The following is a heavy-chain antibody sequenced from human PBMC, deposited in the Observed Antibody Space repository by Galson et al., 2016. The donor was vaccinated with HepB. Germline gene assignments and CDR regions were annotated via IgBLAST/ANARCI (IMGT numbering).Heavy chain of an antibody. V-gene: IGHV3-53*01. CDR2: IFSGGST. CDR3: AREGSADCSNCDHWNYGMDV. CDR1: GFTVSSTY. J-gene: IGHJ6*02. D-gene: IGHD4-11*01. Sequence: SLRLSCAASGFTVSSTYMSWVRQAPGKGLEWISVIFSGGSTYYADSVKGRFTISRDNSKNTVYLEMNSLRAEDTAVYYCAREGSADCSNCDHWNYGMDVWGQGTTVTLSS.